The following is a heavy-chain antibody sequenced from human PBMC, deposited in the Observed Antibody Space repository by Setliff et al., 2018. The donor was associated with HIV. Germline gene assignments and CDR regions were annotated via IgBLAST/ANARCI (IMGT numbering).Heavy chain of an antibody. V-gene: IGHV3-30*18. CDR1: GFTFSRSG. D-gene: IGHD3-22*01. J-gene: IGHJ4*02. Sequence: GSLRLSCAASGFTFSRSGMHWVRQAPGKGLDWVSLISYDGTNTYYADSVKGRFTISRDDSKNTLYLQMNSLRAEDTAVYYCAKVESYYDSSGPDYWGQGTLVTVSS. CDR2: ISYDGTNT. CDR3: AKVESYYDSSGPDY.